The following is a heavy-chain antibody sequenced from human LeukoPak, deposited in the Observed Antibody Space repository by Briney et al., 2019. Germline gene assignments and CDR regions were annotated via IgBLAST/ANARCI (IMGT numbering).Heavy chain of an antibody. Sequence: SETLSLTCTVSGGSLSTSSYYCGWVRQPPGRGLEWIGNIFYSGSTYYSPSLKSRVNISINTSRNQFSLKMNSVTAADTAVYYCAKSNSYGLVDIWGQGTMVTVSS. D-gene: IGHD3-16*02. CDR2: IFYSGST. CDR3: AKSNSYGLVDI. J-gene: IGHJ3*02. V-gene: IGHV4-39*07. CDR1: GGSLSTSSYY.